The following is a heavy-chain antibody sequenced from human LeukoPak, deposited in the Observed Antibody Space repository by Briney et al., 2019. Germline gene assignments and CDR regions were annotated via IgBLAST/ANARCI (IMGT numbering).Heavy chain of an antibody. CDR3: ARSGYWGYDILTGYADY. V-gene: IGHV1-69*13. J-gene: IGHJ4*02. Sequence: SVKVSCKAPGGTFSSYAISWVRQAPGQGLEWMGGIIPIFGTANYAQKFQGRVTITADESTSTAYMELSSLRSEDTAVYYCARSGYWGYDILTGYADYWGQGTLVTVSS. D-gene: IGHD3-9*01. CDR1: GGTFSSYA. CDR2: IIPIFGTA.